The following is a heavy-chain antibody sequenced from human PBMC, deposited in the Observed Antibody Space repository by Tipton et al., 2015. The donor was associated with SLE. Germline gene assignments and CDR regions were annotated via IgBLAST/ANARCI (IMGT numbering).Heavy chain of an antibody. D-gene: IGHD6-19*01. V-gene: IGHV3-49*02. Sequence: FTISRDDSKSIVYLQMNSLKTEDTAVYYCTRELTVAAFDYWGQGTLVTVSS. J-gene: IGHJ4*02. CDR3: TRELTVAAFDY.